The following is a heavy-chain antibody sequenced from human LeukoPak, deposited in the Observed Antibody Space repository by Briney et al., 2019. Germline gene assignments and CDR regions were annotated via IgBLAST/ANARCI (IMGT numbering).Heavy chain of an antibody. Sequence: SETLSLTCTVSGGSISSYYWSWIRQPPGKGLEWIGYIFYSGSTNYNPSLKSRVTISVDTSKNQFSLKLSSVTAADTAVYYCAREGDLYYYMDVWGKGTTVTVSS. CDR1: GGSISSYY. V-gene: IGHV4-59*01. CDR2: IFYSGST. J-gene: IGHJ6*03. CDR3: AREGDLYYYMDV. D-gene: IGHD3-10*01.